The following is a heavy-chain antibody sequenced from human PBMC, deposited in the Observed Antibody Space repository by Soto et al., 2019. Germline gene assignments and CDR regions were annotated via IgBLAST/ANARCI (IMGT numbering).Heavy chain of an antibody. J-gene: IGHJ4*02. D-gene: IGHD3-16*01. CDR3: ARQPRGPGYGERGLYFDY. CDR2: VYYSGST. Sequence: PSETLSLTCTVSGGSTISRSDYWGWIRQPPGKGLEWIGSVYYSGSTHDNPSLQSRVTISVDTSRNQFSLNLISVTAADTAVYFCARQPRGPGYGERGLYFDYWGQGTLVTVSS. CDR1: GGSTISRSDY. V-gene: IGHV4-39*01.